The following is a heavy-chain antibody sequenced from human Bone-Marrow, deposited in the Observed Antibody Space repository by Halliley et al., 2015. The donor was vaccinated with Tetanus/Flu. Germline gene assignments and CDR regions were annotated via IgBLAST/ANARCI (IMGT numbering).Heavy chain of an antibody. CDR2: VNHSGNS. D-gene: IGHD5-18*01. CDR3: ASRRFRYGHLTPLEY. CDR1: GGSFSGYY. V-gene: IGHV4-34*01. J-gene: IGHJ4*02. Sequence: TLSLTCAVYGGSFSGYYWNWVRQTPGRGLEWLGEVNHSGNSNSNPSLKSRVTILVDTSKNQFSLKLTSVTAADTALYYCASRRFRYGHLTPLEYWGQGTLVTVSS.